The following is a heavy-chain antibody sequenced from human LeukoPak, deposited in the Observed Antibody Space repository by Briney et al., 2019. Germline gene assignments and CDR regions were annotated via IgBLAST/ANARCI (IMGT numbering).Heavy chain of an antibody. CDR2: ISSNDGST. CDR3: AKDREGYYMDV. D-gene: IGHD1-26*01. Sequence: GGSLRLSCAASGFTFSSYAMCWVRQAPGKGLEWVSSISSNDGSTYYADSVKGRFTISRDNSKNTLFLQMNSLRAEDTAVYYCAKDREGYYMDVWGKGTTVTVSS. V-gene: IGHV3-23*01. CDR1: GFTFSSYA. J-gene: IGHJ6*03.